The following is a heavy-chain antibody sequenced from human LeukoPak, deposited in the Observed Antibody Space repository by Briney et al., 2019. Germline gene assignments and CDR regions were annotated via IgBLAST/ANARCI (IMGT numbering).Heavy chain of an antibody. J-gene: IGHJ4*02. V-gene: IGHV4-39*07. Sequence: SETLSLICTVSGGSISSSSYYWGWIRQPPGKGLEWIGSIYYSGSTYYNPSLKSRVTISVDTSKNQFSLKLSSVTAADTAVYYCARGSRYYDSSVLFDYWGQGTLVTVSS. CDR1: GGSISSSSYY. CDR2: IYYSGST. D-gene: IGHD3-22*01. CDR3: ARGSRYYDSSVLFDY.